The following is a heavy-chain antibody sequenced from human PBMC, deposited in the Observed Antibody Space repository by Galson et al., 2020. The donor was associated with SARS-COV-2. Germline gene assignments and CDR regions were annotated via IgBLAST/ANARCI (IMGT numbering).Heavy chain of an antibody. CDR1: DYSITRGYY. CDR2: IYYSGNS. V-gene: IGHV4-38-2*01. CDR3: ARHGSSWYYFDY. Sequence: SETLSLTCGVPDYSITRGYYWAWVRQSPGKGLEWIGSIYYSGNSYQNPSLKSRVTMSVDTSKNQFSLRLDSVTAADRAMYYCARHGSSWYYFDYWGQGALVTVSS. D-gene: IGHD6-13*01. J-gene: IGHJ4*02.